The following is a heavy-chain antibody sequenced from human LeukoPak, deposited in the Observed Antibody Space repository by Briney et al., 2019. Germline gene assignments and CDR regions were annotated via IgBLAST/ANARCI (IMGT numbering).Heavy chain of an antibody. D-gene: IGHD3-22*01. CDR3: ARVRGYDSSGYSN. V-gene: IGHV3-21*01. CDR1: GFAFSSYW. CDR2: ISSSSSYI. J-gene: IGHJ4*02. Sequence: GGSLRLSRAASGFAFSSYWMSWVRQAPGKGLEWVSSISSSSSYIYYADSVKVRFTISRDNAKNSLYLQMNSLRAEDTAVYYCARVRGYDSSGYSNWGQGTLVTVSS.